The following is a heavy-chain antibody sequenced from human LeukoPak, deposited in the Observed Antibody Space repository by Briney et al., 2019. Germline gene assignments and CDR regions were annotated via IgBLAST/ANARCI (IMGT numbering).Heavy chain of an antibody. Sequence: GGSLRLSCAASGFTFSSYSMNWVRQAPGKGLEWVSSISGSSSYIYYADSLKGRFTISRDNAKNSLYLQMNSLRAEDTAVYYCARDLLPFWSGYVVGYYMDVWGKGTTVTVSS. V-gene: IGHV3-21*01. J-gene: IGHJ6*03. CDR3: ARDLLPFWSGYVVGYYMDV. CDR1: GFTFSSYS. CDR2: ISGSSSYI. D-gene: IGHD3-3*01.